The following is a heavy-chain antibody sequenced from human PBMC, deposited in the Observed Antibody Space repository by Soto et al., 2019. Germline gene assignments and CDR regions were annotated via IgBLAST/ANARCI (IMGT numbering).Heavy chain of an antibody. CDR1: GFSLSTTGVG. J-gene: IGHJ6*02. CDR3: VPSRCGGDFPQSYSSHSYYGLDV. Sequence: QITLKESGPTLVKPTQTLTLTCTFSGFSLSTTGVGVGWIRQPPGKALEWLALIYWDDDKRYNPSLNSRLTIPNDLAQNPVVLSMPNMDPVDTATLYRVPSRCGGDFPQSYSSHSYYGLDVWGQGTTVTLSS. CDR2: IYWDDDK. V-gene: IGHV2-5*02. D-gene: IGHD2-21*02.